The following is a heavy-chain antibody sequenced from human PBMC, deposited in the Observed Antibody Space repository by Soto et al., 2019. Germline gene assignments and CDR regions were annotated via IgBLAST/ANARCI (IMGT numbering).Heavy chain of an antibody. CDR3: ARDNGQWVGND. J-gene: IGHJ4*02. D-gene: IGHD6-19*01. Sequence: QAQLVQSGPEVKKPGASVRVSCKASGHTVTAYGISWVRQAPGQGLEWMGWISGYNGNTKYAPKVQGRVTMTSDTSTSTAQMELRRMRSDDTAVNYCARDNGQWVGNDCGQGTLVTVSS. CDR2: ISGYNGNT. V-gene: IGHV1-18*01. CDR1: GHTVTAYG.